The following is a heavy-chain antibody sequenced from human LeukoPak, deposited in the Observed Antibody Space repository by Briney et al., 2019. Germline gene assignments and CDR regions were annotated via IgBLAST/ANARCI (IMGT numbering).Heavy chain of an antibody. V-gene: IGHV4-4*07. CDR2: IYTSGST. D-gene: IGHD2-2*01. Sequence: ESSETLSLTCSVSGGSISSYYWSWIRQPPGKGLEWIGRIYTSGSTNYNPSLKSRVTMSVDTSKNQFSLKLSSVTAADTAVYYCARDSCSSTSCYHDYWGQGTLVTVSS. CDR1: GGSISSYY. J-gene: IGHJ4*02. CDR3: ARDSCSSTSCYHDY.